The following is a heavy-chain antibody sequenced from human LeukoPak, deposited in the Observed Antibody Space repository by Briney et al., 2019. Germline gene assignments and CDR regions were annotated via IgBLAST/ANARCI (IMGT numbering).Heavy chain of an antibody. J-gene: IGHJ4*02. CDR2: ISAYNGNT. V-gene: IGHV1-18*01. CDR1: GYTFTSYG. D-gene: IGHD3-16*02. CDR3: ARDRVTYDYVWGSYRFGYFDY. Sequence: ASVKVSCKASGYTFTSYGISWVRQAPGQGLERMGWISAYNGNTNYAQKLQGRVPMTTDTSTSTAYMELRSLRSDDAAVYYCARDRVTYDYVWGSYRFGYFDYWGQGTLVTVSS.